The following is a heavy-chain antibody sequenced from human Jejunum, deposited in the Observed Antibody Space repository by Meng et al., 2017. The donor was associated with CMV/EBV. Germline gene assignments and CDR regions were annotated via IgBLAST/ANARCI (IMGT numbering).Heavy chain of an antibody. CDR3: AKVIATTRPGSPLDS. J-gene: IGHJ4*02. V-gene: IGHV1-2*02. D-gene: IGHD6-6*01. Sequence: YTFTDHYLHWVRQAPGQELELMGWINPNIGGAHYLQKFQGRVTMTRDTSLSTAYMEMTSLTSDDTAVYYCAKVIATTRPGSPLDSWGQGTLVTVSS. CDR1: YTFTDHY. CDR2: INPNIGGA.